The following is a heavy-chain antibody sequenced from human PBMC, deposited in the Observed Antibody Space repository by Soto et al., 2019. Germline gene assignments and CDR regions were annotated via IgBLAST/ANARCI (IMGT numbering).Heavy chain of an antibody. Sequence: QVQLVQSGAEVKKPGSSVKVSCKASGGTFSSYAISWVRQAPGQGLEWMGGIIPIFGTANYAQKFQGRVRINADESTTTVYMDLSSLRSEYTAVYYCARVGQQLGEKYGMDVWGQGTTVTVSS. CDR1: GGTFSSYA. D-gene: IGHD6-13*01. V-gene: IGHV1-69*01. J-gene: IGHJ6*02. CDR2: IIPIFGTA. CDR3: ARVGQQLGEKYGMDV.